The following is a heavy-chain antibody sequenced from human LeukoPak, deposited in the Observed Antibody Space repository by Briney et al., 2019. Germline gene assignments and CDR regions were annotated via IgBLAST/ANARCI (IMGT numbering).Heavy chain of an antibody. Sequence: ASVKVSCKASGYTFTSYGISWVRQAPGQGLEWMGRISAHNGNANYAQKFQGRVTMTTDTLATTAYMELRSLRSDDTAVYYCARDQRPLGSGYSIYWGQGTLITVSS. CDR3: ARDQRPLGSGYSIY. D-gene: IGHD3-3*01. CDR2: ISAHNGNA. CDR1: GYTFTSYG. J-gene: IGHJ4*02. V-gene: IGHV1-18*01.